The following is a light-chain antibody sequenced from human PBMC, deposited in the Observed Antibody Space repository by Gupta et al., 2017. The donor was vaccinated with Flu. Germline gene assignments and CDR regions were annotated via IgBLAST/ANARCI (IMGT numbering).Light chain of an antibody. CDR2: WAS. CDR3: LQDFETRST. V-gene: IGKV4-1*01. CDR1: KRRFMRANDDNY. Sequence: SLGGRATINCKSTKRRFMRANDDNYLAWYQQKPGQSPKLLLYWASSRASGVPVRFRGYGSGSDFTLTIGRLQAEDVAIYFCLQDFETRSTFGPGTRLDIK. J-gene: IGKJ5*01.